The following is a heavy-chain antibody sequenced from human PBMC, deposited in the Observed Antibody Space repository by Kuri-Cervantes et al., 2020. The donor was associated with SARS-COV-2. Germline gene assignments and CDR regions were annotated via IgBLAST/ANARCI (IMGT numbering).Heavy chain of an antibody. V-gene: IGHV3-48*01. D-gene: IGHD3-22*01. J-gene: IGHJ4*02. CDR1: GGSISSSSYY. CDR2: ISSSSSTI. CDR3: ARGRYDFDY. Sequence: ETLSLTCTVSGGSISSSSYYWGWVRQAPGKGLEWVSYISSSSSTIYYADSVKGRFTISRDNAKNSLYLQMNSLRAEDTAVYYCARGRYDFDYWGQGTLVTVSS.